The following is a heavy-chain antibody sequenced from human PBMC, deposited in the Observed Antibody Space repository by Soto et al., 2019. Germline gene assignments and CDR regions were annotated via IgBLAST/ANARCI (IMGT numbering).Heavy chain of an antibody. Sequence: GGSLRLSCAASGFTFSNAWMSWVRQAPGKGLEWVGRIKSKTDGGTTDYAAPVKGRFTISRDDSKNTLYLQMNSLKTEDTAVYYCTTDLISKSSGGGYYYYYMDVWGKGTTVTVSS. V-gene: IGHV3-15*01. CDR2: IKSKTDGGTT. J-gene: IGHJ6*03. CDR1: GFTFSNAW. D-gene: IGHD6-25*01. CDR3: TTDLISKSSGGGYYYYYMDV.